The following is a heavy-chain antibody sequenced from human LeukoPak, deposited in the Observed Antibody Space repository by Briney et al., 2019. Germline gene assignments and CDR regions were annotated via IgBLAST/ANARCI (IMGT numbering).Heavy chain of an antibody. V-gene: IGHV3-66*01. CDR2: IYSGGDT. J-gene: IGHJ4*02. D-gene: IGHD6-13*01. Sequence: PGGSLRLSCAASGITVSRNYMSWVRQAPGKGLEWVSIIYSGGDTYYPDSVKGRFTISRDNSKNTLYLQMNSLRAEDTAVYYCVRDIVPYSSNWYYFDYWGQGTLVTVSS. CDR3: VRDIVPYSSNWYYFDY. CDR1: GITVSRNY.